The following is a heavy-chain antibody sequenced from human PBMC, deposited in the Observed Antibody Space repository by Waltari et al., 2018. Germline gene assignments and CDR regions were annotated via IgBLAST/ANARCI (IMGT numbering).Heavy chain of an antibody. V-gene: IGHV3-30*02. J-gene: IGHJ4*02. CDR1: GLTFRDYA. CDR2: ITYDGSNK. CDR3: ARERRGYYAEY. Sequence: QVQLAESGGGVVQTGGSLRLSCAASGLTFRDYARHWVRQAPGKGLEWLTLITYDGSNKYDADSVKGRFTISRDDSKNTLHLQMNSLRDEDTAIYYCARERRGYYAEYWGQGTLVTVSS.